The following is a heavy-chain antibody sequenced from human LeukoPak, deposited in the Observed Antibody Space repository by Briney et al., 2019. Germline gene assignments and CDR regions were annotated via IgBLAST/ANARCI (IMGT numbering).Heavy chain of an antibody. CDR2: ISGSGGST. J-gene: IGHJ4*02. V-gene: IGHV3-23*01. CDR1: GFTFSSHA. D-gene: IGHD2-2*01. Sequence: LSGGSLRLSCAASGFTFSSHAMSWVRQAPGKGLEWVSAISGSGGSTYYADSVKGRFTISRDNSKNTLYLQMNSLRAEDTAVYYCAKDAPVNIVVVPAANSWGQGTLVTVSS. CDR3: AKDAPVNIVVVPAANS.